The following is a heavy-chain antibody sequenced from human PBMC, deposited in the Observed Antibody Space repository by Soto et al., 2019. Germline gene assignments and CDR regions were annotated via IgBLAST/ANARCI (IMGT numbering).Heavy chain of an antibody. Sequence: HPGGSLRLSCAASGFTFSSYAMHWVRQAPGKGLEWVAVISYDGSNKYYADSVKGRFTISRDNSKNTLYLQMNSLRAEDTAVYYCAREWLPNYYYYGMDVWGQGTTVTVSS. V-gene: IGHV3-30-3*01. D-gene: IGHD6-19*01. CDR3: AREWLPNYYYYGMDV. J-gene: IGHJ6*02. CDR2: ISYDGSNK. CDR1: GFTFSSYA.